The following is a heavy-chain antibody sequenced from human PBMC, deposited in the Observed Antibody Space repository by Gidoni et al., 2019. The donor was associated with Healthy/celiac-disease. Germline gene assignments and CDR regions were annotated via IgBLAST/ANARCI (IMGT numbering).Heavy chain of an antibody. CDR2: ISSSSSYT. CDR3: ARDGQGELPDY. J-gene: IGHJ4*02. CDR1: GFTFSDYY. D-gene: IGHD1-26*01. V-gene: IGHV3-11*05. Sequence: QVQLVESGGGLVKPGGALRLSCAASGFTFSDYYMSWIRQAPGKGLEWFSYISSSSSYTNYADSVKGRFTISRDNAKNSLYLQMNSLRAEDTAVYYCARDGQGELPDYWGQGTLVTVSS.